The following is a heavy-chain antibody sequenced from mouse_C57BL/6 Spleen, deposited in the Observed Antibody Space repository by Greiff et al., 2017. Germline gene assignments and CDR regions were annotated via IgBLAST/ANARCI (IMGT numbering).Heavy chain of an antibody. D-gene: IGHD1-1*01. CDR1: GYSITSGYY. Sequence: EVKLVESGPGLVKPSQSLSLTCSVTGYSITSGYYWNWIRQFPGNKLEWMGYISYDGSNNYNPSLKNRISITRDTSKNQFFLKLNSVTTEDTATYYCARGTTVVKYYFDYWGQGTTLTVSS. CDR2: ISYDGSN. J-gene: IGHJ2*01. V-gene: IGHV3-6*01. CDR3: ARGTTVVKYYFDY.